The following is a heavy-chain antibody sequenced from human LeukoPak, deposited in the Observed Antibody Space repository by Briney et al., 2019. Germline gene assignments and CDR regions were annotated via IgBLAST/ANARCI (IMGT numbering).Heavy chain of an antibody. CDR2: IRYDGSNK. D-gene: IGHD2-21*01. CDR3: AKDDGGAYLDGMDV. V-gene: IGHV3-30*02. Sequence: GGSLRLSCAASGFTFSSYGMHWVRQAPGKGLEWVAFIRYDGSNKYYADSVKGRFTISRDNSKNTLYLRMNSLRAEDTAVYYCAKDDGGAYLDGMDVWGQGTTVTVSS. J-gene: IGHJ6*02. CDR1: GFTFSSYG.